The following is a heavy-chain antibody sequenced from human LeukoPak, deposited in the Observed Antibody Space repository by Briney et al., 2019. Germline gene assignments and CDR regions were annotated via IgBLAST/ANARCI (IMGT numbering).Heavy chain of an antibody. D-gene: IGHD6-19*01. V-gene: IGHV3-7*01. CDR3: ARDLWVLGWYWDY. J-gene: IGHJ4*02. Sequence: GGSLRLSCVASGFTFSNYWMSWVRQAPGKGLEWVANIKQDGSEKYYVDSVKGRFTISRDNAKNSLYLQMNSLRAEDTAVYYCARDLWVLGWYWDYWGQGTLVTVSS. CDR1: GFTFSNYW. CDR2: IKQDGSEK.